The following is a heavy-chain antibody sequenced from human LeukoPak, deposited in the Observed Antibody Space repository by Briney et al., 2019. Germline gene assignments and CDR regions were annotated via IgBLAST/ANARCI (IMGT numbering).Heavy chain of an antibody. CDR2: ITTSGST. V-gene: IGHV4-4*07. D-gene: IGHD7-27*01. CDR3: ARESWGLRD. J-gene: IGHJ4*02. Sequence: SETLSLTCAVYGGSFSGYYWSWIRQPAGNGLEWVGRITTSGSTNYNPSLKGRVTISLDTSKNQFSLILSSVTAADTALYYCARESWGLRDWGQGTLVTVSS. CDR1: GGSFSGYY.